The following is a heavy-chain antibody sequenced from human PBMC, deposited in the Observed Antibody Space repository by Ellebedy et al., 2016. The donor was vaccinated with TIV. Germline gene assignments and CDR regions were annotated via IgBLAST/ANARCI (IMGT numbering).Heavy chain of an antibody. J-gene: IGHJ6*02. CDR1: GFTFSSYG. D-gene: IGHD2-8*02. Sequence: PGGSLRLSCAASGFTFSSYGMHWVRQAPGKGLEWVAVIWYDGSNKYYADSVKGRFTISRDNSKNTLYLQMNSLRAEDTDVYYCARDLVDDSGDYYYGMDVWGQGTTVTVSS. V-gene: IGHV3-33*01. CDR3: ARDLVDDSGDYYYGMDV. CDR2: IWYDGSNK.